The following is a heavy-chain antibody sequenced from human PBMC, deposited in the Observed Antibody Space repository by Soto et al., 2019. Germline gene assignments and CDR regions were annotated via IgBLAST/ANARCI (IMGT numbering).Heavy chain of an antibody. V-gene: IGHV3-30*18. CDR2: ISYDGSNK. Sequence: QVQLVESGGGVVQPGRSLRLSCAASGFTFSSYGMHWVRQAPGKGLEWVAVISYDGSNKYYADSVKGRFTISRDNSKNTLYMRMSSLRAEDTAVYYYAKDIASRLRITIFGVAPLYYYYGMDVWGQGTTVTVSS. J-gene: IGHJ6*02. D-gene: IGHD3-3*01. CDR1: GFTFSSYG. CDR3: AKDIASRLRITIFGVAPLYYYYGMDV.